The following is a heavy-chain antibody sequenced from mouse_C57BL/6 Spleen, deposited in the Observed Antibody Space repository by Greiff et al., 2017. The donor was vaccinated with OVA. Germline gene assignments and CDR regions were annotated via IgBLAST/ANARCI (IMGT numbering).Heavy chain of an antibody. CDR3: ARRTTVVARGAMDY. CDR1: GYAFTNYL. D-gene: IGHD1-1*01. CDR2: INPGSGGT. Sequence: QVHVKQSGAELVRPGTSVKVSCKASGYAFTNYLIEWVKQRPGQGLEWIGVINPGSGGTNYNEKFKGKATLTADKSSSTAYMQLSSLTSEDSAVYFCARRTTVVARGAMDYWGQGTSVTVSS. J-gene: IGHJ4*01. V-gene: IGHV1-54*01.